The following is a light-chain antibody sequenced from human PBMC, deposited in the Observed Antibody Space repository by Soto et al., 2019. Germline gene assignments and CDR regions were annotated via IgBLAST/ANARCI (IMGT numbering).Light chain of an antibody. CDR3: GTWDSRLSGGV. Sequence: QSVLTQPPSVSAAPGQKVTISCAGSSSNIGNNYVSWYQHLPGTAPKLLIYDNNKRPSGIPDRFSGSQSGTSATLDIIGLQTGDEADYYCGTWDSRLSGGVFGGGTKLTV. J-gene: IGLJ2*01. CDR2: DNN. V-gene: IGLV1-51*01. CDR1: SSNIGNNY.